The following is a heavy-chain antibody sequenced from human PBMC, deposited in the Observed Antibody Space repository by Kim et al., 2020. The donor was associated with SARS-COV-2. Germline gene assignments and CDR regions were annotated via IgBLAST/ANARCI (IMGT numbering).Heavy chain of an antibody. V-gene: IGHV1-18*04. CDR1: GYTFTSYG. CDR2: ISAYNGNT. CDR3: ARVGMGVCSSTSCGYAFDI. J-gene: IGHJ3*02. D-gene: IGHD2-2*01. Sequence: ASVKVSCKASGYTFTSYGISWVRQAPGQGLEWMGWISAYNGNTNYAQKLQGRVTMTTDTSTSTAYMELRSLRSDDTAVYYCARVGMGVCSSTSCGYAFDIWGQGTMVTVSS.